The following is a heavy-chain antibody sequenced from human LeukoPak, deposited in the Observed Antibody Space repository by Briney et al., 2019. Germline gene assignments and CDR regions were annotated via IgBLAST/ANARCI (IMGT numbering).Heavy chain of an antibody. CDR2: ISGSGGST. CDR3: AKDHSSGWTFAYGMAV. J-gene: IGHJ6*02. D-gene: IGHD6-19*01. V-gene: IGHV3-23*01. CDR1: GFTFSSYA. Sequence: GGSLRLSCAASGFTFSSYAMRWVRQAPGKGLEWVSAISGSGGSTYYADSVKGRFTISRDNSKNTLYLQMNSLRAEDTAVYYCAKDHSSGWTFAYGMAVWGQGTTVTVSS.